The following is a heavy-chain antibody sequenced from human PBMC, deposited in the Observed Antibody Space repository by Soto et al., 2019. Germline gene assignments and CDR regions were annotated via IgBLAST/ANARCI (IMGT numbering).Heavy chain of an antibody. D-gene: IGHD3-3*01. J-gene: IGHJ4*02. CDR2: IYYDLTT. Sequence: SETLSLTCTVSNDSISNPIYYWGWIRQPPGKGLEWIGFIYYDLTTNYNPSLKSRVAISVDTSKNQFSLKLISVTAADTAVYYCARGLEYDGYFDYWGQGTLVTVSS. CDR3: ARGLEYDGYFDY. CDR1: NDSISNPIYY. V-gene: IGHV4-61*01.